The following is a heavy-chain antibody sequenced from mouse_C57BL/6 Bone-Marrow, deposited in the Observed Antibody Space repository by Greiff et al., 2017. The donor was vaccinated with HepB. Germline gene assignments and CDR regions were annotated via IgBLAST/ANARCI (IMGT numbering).Heavy chain of an antibody. Sequence: QVQLQQPGAEPVKPGASVKLSCKASGYTFTSYWMHWVKQRPGRGLEWIGRIDPNSGGTKYNEKFKSKATLTVDKPSSPAYMQLSSLTSEDSAVYYCARGAYYSKRDYAMDYWGQGTSVTVSS. CDR3: ARGAYYSKRDYAMDY. V-gene: IGHV1-72*01. CDR2: IDPNSGGT. CDR1: GYTFTSYW. J-gene: IGHJ4*01. D-gene: IGHD2-5*01.